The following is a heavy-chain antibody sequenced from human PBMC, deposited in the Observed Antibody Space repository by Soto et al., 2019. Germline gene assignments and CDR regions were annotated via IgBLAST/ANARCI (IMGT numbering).Heavy chain of an antibody. CDR2: IYYSGST. V-gene: IGHV4-59*01. CDR1: GGSINPYY. Sequence: SETLSLTCSVSGGSINPYYWSWIRQPPGKGLEWIGYIYYSGSTDYSPSLKSRVTISVDTSKNHFSLKLTSVTAADTAVYYCARGDSGWYMRHWGQGTLVTVSS. CDR3: ARGDSGWYMRH. D-gene: IGHD6-19*01. J-gene: IGHJ1*01.